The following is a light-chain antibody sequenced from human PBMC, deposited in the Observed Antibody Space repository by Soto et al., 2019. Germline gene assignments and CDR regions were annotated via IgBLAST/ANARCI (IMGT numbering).Light chain of an antibody. CDR1: QVISNY. Sequence: DIQMTQSPSSLSASVGDRVTITCRASQVISNYLSWYQQKPWTAPKLLISKVFDLASGGPSRFSGSGSGTEFTLTISSLQPDDFATYYCQHYNSYPITFGQGTRLEIK. CDR2: KVF. J-gene: IGKJ5*01. CDR3: QHYNSYPIT. V-gene: IGKV1-5*03.